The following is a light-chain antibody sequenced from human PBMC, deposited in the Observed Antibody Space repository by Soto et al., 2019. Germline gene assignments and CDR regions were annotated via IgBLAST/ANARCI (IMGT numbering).Light chain of an antibody. J-gene: IGLJ2*01. CDR2: EDN. CDR1: SSDVGSYKL. Sequence: QSALIQPASVSGSPGQSITISCTGTSSDVGSYKLVSWYQQHPGKAPKLMIYEDNKRPSGVSNRFSGSKSGNTASLTISGLQAEDEADYYCCSYAGSTTYVVFGGGTKLTVL. CDR3: CSYAGSTTYVV. V-gene: IGLV2-23*01.